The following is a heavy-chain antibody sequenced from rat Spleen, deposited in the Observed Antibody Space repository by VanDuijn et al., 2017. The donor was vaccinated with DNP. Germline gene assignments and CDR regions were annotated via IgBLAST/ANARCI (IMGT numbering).Heavy chain of an antibody. Sequence: EVQLVESGGGLVQPGRSLKLSCAASGFIFSDYNMAWVRQAPKKGLEWVATIINDGKRTYYRDSVKGRFTISRDNAKSTLYLQMDSLRSEDTATYYCARHWDLLLQDCFDYWGQGVMVTVSS. CDR2: IINDGKRT. CDR3: ARHWDLLLQDCFDY. D-gene: IGHD1-1*01. J-gene: IGHJ2*01. V-gene: IGHV5S10*01. CDR1: GFIFSDYN.